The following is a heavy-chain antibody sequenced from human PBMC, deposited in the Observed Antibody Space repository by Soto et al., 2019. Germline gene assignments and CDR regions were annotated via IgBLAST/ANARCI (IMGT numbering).Heavy chain of an antibody. D-gene: IGHD6-19*01. Sequence: GASVKVSCKASGYTFTSYGISWVRQAPGQGLEWMGWISAYNGNTNYAQKLQGRVTMTTDTSTNTAYMELRSLTSDDTAVYYCARDHLSIAMAGTFDYWGQGTLVTVSS. V-gene: IGHV1-18*01. J-gene: IGHJ4*02. CDR2: ISAYNGNT. CDR1: GYTFTSYG. CDR3: ARDHLSIAMAGTFDY.